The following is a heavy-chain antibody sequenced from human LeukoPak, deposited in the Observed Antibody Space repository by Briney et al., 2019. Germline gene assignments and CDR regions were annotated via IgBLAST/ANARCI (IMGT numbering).Heavy chain of an antibody. CDR3: ARGAIGLRFLEWLLMDDAFDI. CDR1: GGTFSSYA. CDR2: IIPILGIA. D-gene: IGHD3-3*01. J-gene: IGHJ3*02. Sequence: ASVKVSCKASGGTFSSYAISWVRQAPGQGLEWMGSIIPILGIANYAQKFQGRVTITADKSTSTAYMELSSLRSEDTAVYYCARGAIGLRFLEWLLMDDAFDIWGQGTMVTVSS. V-gene: IGHV1-69*04.